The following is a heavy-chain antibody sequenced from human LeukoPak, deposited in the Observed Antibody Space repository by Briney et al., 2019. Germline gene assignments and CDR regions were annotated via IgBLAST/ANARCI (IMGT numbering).Heavy chain of an antibody. CDR3: ARCDPHGMDV. V-gene: IGHV1-24*01. CDR1: GYALTDLS. J-gene: IGHJ6*02. D-gene: IGHD5-24*01. CDR2: IDPEDGEI. Sequence: ASVKVSCKVSGYALTDLSMHWVRQTPGKGLEWMGGIDPEDGEITYAQKFQGRVTMTEDTSTDTAYMELSSLRSEDTAVYYCARCDPHGMDVWGQGTTVTVSS.